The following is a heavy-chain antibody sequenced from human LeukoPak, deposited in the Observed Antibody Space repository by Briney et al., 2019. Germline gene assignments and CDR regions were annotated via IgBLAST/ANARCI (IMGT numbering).Heavy chain of an antibody. V-gene: IGHV4-38-2*02. J-gene: IGHJ5*02. CDR1: GYSISSGYY. Sequence: SETLSLTCTVSGYSISSGYYWGWIRQPPGKGLEWIESIYHSGSTYYNPSLKSRVTISVDTSKNQFSLKLSSVTAADTAVYYCARQREVRGVMSFDPWGQGTLVTVSS. CDR3: ARQREVRGVMSFDP. D-gene: IGHD3-10*01. CDR2: IYHSGST.